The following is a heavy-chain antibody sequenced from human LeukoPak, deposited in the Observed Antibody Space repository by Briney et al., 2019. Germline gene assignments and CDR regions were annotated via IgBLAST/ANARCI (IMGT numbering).Heavy chain of an antibody. V-gene: IGHV3-7*01. CDR1: GFTFSSYW. CDR3: ARDVGTMVRSKDAFDI. D-gene: IGHD3-10*01. Sequence: QAGGSLRLSCAASGFTFSSYWMSWVRQAPGKGLEWVANIKQDGSEKYYVDSVKGRFTISRDNAKNSLYLQMNSLRAEDTAVYYCARDVGTMVRSKDAFDIWGQGTMVTVSS. J-gene: IGHJ3*02. CDR2: IKQDGSEK.